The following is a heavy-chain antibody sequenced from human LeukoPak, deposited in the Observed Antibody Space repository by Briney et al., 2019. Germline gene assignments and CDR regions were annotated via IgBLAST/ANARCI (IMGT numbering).Heavy chain of an antibody. V-gene: IGHV1-69*13. J-gene: IGHJ2*01. D-gene: IGHD6-19*01. CDR3: ARDKGIAVAGGVAYYWYFDL. CDR1: GGTFSSYA. Sequence: ASVKVSCKASGGTFSSYAIGWVRQAPGQGLEWMGGIIPIFGTANYAQKFQGRVTITADESTSTAYMELSSLRSEDTAVYYCARDKGIAVAGGVAYYWYFDLWGRGTLVTVSS. CDR2: IIPIFGTA.